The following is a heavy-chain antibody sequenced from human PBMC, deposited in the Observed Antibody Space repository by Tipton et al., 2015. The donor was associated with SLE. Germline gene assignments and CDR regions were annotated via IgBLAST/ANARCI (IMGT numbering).Heavy chain of an antibody. J-gene: IGHJ4*02. Sequence: SLRLSCAASGFSFTTYIMHWVRQAPGKGLEWVALISYDGTNKYYADSVEGRFTTSRDNSKNTLSLEMHSLRGEDTAVYYCARDVGYWTGFDYWGQGTLVTVSS. CDR1: GFSFTTYI. CDR2: ISYDGTNK. CDR3: ARDVGYWTGFDY. V-gene: IGHV3-30*04. D-gene: IGHD3/OR15-3a*01.